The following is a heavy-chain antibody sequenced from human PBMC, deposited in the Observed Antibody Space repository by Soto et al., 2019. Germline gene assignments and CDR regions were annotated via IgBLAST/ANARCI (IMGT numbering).Heavy chain of an antibody. CDR3: ESRGGAARRVVTWLFDY. V-gene: IGHV4-34*01. J-gene: IGHJ4*02. D-gene: IGHD6-6*01. CDR1: GGSFSGYY. CDR2: INHSGST. Sequence: SETLSLTCAVYGGSFSGYYWSWIRQPPGKGLEWIGEINHSGSTNYNPSLKSRVTVSVDTSKNQFSLKLSSVTAADTAVYYCESRGGAARRVVTWLFDYWGQGTLVTVSS.